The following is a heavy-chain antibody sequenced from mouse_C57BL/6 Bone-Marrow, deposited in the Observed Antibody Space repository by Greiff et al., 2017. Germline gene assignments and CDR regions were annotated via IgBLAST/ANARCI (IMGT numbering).Heavy chain of an antibody. Sequence: EVMLVESGGGLVQPGESLKLSCESNEYEFPSHDMSWVRKTPEKRLELVAAINSDGGSTYYPDTMERRFIISRDNTKKTLYLQMSSLRSEDTALYYCARHGLITTDGYAMDYWGQGTSVTVSS. D-gene: IGHD1-1*01. CDR1: EYEFPSHD. J-gene: IGHJ4*01. V-gene: IGHV5-2*01. CDR3: ARHGLITTDGYAMDY. CDR2: INSDGGST.